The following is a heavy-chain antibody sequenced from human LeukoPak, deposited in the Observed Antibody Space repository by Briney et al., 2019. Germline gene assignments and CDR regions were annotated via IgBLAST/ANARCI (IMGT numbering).Heavy chain of an antibody. CDR2: INHSGST. V-gene: IGHV4-34*01. D-gene: IGHD2-2*01. CDR3: ATGQEPDCSSTSCPNWFDP. Sequence: KPSETLSLTCAVYGGSFSGYYWSWIRQPPGKGLEWIGEINHSGSTNYNPSLKSRVTISVDTSKNQFSLKLSSVTAADTAVYYCATGQEPDCSSTSCPNWFDPWGQGTLVTVSS. CDR1: GGSFSGYY. J-gene: IGHJ5*02.